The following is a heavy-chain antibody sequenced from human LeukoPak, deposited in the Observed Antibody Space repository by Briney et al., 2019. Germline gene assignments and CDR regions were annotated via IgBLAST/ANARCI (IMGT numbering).Heavy chain of an antibody. D-gene: IGHD5-18*01. J-gene: IGHJ6*02. V-gene: IGHV4-34*01. CDR3: ARNPGYSYGHYYYYGMDV. CDR2: INHSGST. Sequence: SETLSLTCAVYGGSFSGYYWSWIRQPPGKGLEWIGEINHSGSTNYNPSLKSRVTISVDTSKNQFSLKLSSVTAADTAVYYCARNPGYSYGHYYYYGMDVWGQGTTVTVSS. CDR1: GGSFSGYY.